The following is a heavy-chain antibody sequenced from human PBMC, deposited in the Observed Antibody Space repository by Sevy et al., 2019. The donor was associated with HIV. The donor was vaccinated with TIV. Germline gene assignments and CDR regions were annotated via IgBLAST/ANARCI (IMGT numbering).Heavy chain of an antibody. J-gene: IGHJ4*02. Sequence: GGSLRLSCAASGFTFSSYAMSWVRQAPGKGLEWVSAISGSGGSTYYADSVKGRFTISRDNSKNTLYLQMNSLRAEDTVVYYCAKDVYSSSWYYFDYWGQGTLVTVSS. CDR3: AKDVYSSSWYYFDY. D-gene: IGHD6-13*01. CDR2: ISGSGGST. V-gene: IGHV3-23*01. CDR1: GFTFSSYA.